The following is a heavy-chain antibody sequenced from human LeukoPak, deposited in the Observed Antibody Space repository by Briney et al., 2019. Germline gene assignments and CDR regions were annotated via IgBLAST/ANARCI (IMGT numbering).Heavy chain of an antibody. CDR1: GYTFTGYY. J-gene: IGHJ3*02. Sequence: ASVKVSCKASGYTFTGYYMHWVRQAPGQGLEWMGWINPNSGGTNYAQKFQGRVTMTRDTSISTAYMELSRLRSDDTAVYYCARVRTSFHRGAFDIWGQGTMVTVSS. D-gene: IGHD2-8*01. CDR3: ARVRTSFHRGAFDI. CDR2: INPNSGGT. V-gene: IGHV1-2*02.